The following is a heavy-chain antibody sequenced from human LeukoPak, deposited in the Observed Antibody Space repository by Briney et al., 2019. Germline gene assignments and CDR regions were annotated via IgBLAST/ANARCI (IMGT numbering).Heavy chain of an antibody. CDR1: GFTFSSYD. D-gene: IGHD5-24*01. Sequence: GGSLRLSCAASGFTFSSYDMHWVRQATGKGLEWVSALGTAGDTFYPGSVKGRFTISRDNAKKSLFLQMSSLRAEDTAIYYRARQSTPHGNFDYWGQGTLVTVSS. CDR3: ARQSTPHGNFDY. V-gene: IGHV3-13*01. CDR2: LGTAGDT. J-gene: IGHJ4*02.